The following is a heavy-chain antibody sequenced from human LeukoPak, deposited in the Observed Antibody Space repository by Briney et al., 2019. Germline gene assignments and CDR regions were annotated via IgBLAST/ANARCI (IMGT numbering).Heavy chain of an antibody. Sequence: GGSLRLSCAASGFTFSSYSMNWVRQAPGKGLEWVSVIYNGDSTDYADSVKGRFTISRDNSKNTLYLQMNSLRAEDTAVYYCARDRGGSYFEDWGQGTLVTVSS. CDR3: ARDRGGSYFED. V-gene: IGHV3-66*02. CDR1: GFTFSSYS. D-gene: IGHD1-26*01. J-gene: IGHJ4*02. CDR2: IYNGDST.